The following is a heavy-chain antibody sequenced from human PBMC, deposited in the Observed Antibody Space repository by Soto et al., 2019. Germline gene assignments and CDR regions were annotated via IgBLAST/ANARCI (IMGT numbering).Heavy chain of an antibody. D-gene: IGHD6-13*01. V-gene: IGHV4-4*07. CDR2: VYASGSA. Sequence: SETLSLTCTVSDGSIDTYYWNWIRQPAGKGLEWIGRVYASGSANYSPSLNSRVTMSVDTSKSQFSLKLTSVTAADTAVYYCARERQLEIYSYYYAMDVWGQGTTVTVSS. CDR1: DGSIDTYY. CDR3: ARERQLEIYSYYYAMDV. J-gene: IGHJ6*02.